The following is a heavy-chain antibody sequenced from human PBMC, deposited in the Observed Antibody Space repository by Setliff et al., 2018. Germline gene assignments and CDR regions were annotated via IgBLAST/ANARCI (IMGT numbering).Heavy chain of an antibody. D-gene: IGHD6-19*01. CDR2: IIPILGIA. Sequence: RASVKVSCKASGGTFSSYAISRVRQAPGQGLEWMGGIIPILGIANYAQKFQGRVTITADESTSTAYMELSSLRSEDTAVYYCASDAVAGTFDYWGQGTLVTVSS. CDR3: ASDAVAGTFDY. J-gene: IGHJ4*02. V-gene: IGHV1-69*10. CDR1: GGTFSSYA.